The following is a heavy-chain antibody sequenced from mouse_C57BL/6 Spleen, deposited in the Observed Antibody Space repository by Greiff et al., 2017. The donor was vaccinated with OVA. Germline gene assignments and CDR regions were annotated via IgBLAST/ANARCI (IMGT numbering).Heavy chain of an antibody. CDR2: ISSGSSTI. V-gene: IGHV5-17*01. D-gene: IGHD1-1*01. J-gene: IGHJ3*01. CDR1: GFTFSDYG. Sequence: EVNVVESGGGLVKPGGSLKLSCAASGFTFSDYGMHWVRQAPEKGLEWVAYISSGSSTIYYADTVKGRFTISRDNAKNTLFLQMTSLRSEDTAMYYCARSGSSYGGAWFDYWGQGTLVTVSA. CDR3: ARSGSSYGGAWFDY.